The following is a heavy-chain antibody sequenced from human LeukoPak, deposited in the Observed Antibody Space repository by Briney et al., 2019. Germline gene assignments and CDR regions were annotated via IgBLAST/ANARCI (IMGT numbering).Heavy chain of an antibody. Sequence: VGSLRLSCVGSGVALRNYHVTWGREATWKVMEWVANLHETGAINYPDSMKSRYSISRENAKNSVYMQMNSPRDDDTALSYCAATGGWGQGTLVAVSS. V-gene: IGHV3-69-1*02. D-gene: IGHD1-26*01. J-gene: IGHJ4*02. CDR2: LHETGAI. CDR1: GVALRNYH. CDR3: AATGG.